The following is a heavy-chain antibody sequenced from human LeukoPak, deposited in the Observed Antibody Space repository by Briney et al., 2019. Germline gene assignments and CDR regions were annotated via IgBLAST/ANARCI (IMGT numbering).Heavy chain of an antibody. Sequence: ASVKVSCKASGYTFTSYYMHWVRQAPGQGLEWMGIINPSGGSTNYAQKFQGRVTITADKSTSTAYMELSSLRSEDTAVYYCASLYCSSTSCYQPSGGMDVWGQGTTVTVSS. CDR1: GYTFTSYY. J-gene: IGHJ6*02. CDR2: INPSGGST. D-gene: IGHD2-2*01. V-gene: IGHV1-46*01. CDR3: ASLYCSSTSCYQPSGGMDV.